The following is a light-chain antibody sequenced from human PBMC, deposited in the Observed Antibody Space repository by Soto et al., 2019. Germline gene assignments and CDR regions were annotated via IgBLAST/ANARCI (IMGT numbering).Light chain of an antibody. CDR3: QQSYSTPCT. CDR1: QSISSY. Sequence: IQMTQSPSSLSASVGARVTITCRATQSISSYLNWYQQKPGKAPKLLIYAASSLQSGVPSRFSGSGSGTDFTLTISSLQPEDFATYYCQQSYSTPCTFGQGTRLEI. CDR2: AAS. V-gene: IGKV1-39*01. J-gene: IGKJ5*01.